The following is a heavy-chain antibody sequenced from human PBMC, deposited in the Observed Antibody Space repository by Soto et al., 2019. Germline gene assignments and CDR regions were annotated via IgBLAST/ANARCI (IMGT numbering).Heavy chain of an antibody. J-gene: IGHJ4*02. CDR1: GFTFNDYG. D-gene: IGHD3-10*01. V-gene: IGHV3-30*18. CDR3: AKVYGSGIDY. CDR2: ISYDGTNK. Sequence: PGRSLRLSCAASGFTFNDYGMHWVRQAPGKGLEWVAVISYDGTNKFHADSVKGRFTISRDNSKNTLYLQMNSLRTEDTAVYYCAKVYGSGIDYWGQGTLVTVSS.